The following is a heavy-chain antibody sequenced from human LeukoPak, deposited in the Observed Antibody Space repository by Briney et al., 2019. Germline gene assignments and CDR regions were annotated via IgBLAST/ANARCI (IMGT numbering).Heavy chain of an antibody. V-gene: IGHV4-59*01. Sequence: PSETLSLTCTVSGGSISNYYWSWIRQPPGKGLEWIGYIYYSGSTNYNPSLKSRVTISVDTSKNQFSLKLSSVTAADTAVYYCARENSDSSGWYSSDYWGQGTLVTVSS. CDR1: GGSISNYY. D-gene: IGHD6-19*01. CDR2: IYYSGST. J-gene: IGHJ4*02. CDR3: ARENSDSSGWYSSDY.